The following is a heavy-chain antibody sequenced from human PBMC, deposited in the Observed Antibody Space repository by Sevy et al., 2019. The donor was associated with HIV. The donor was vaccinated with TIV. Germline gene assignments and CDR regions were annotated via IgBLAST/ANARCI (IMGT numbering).Heavy chain of an antibody. Sequence: TESLSLTCAVYGGSFSGYYWSWIRQPPGKGLEWIGEINHSGSTNYNPSLKSRVTISVDTSKNQFSLKLSSVTAADPAVYYCARHCGTTSCSHAFDIWGQGTMVIVSS. J-gene: IGHJ3*02. V-gene: IGHV4-34*01. D-gene: IGHD2-2*01. CDR2: INHSGST. CDR3: ARHCGTTSCSHAFDI. CDR1: GGSFSGYY.